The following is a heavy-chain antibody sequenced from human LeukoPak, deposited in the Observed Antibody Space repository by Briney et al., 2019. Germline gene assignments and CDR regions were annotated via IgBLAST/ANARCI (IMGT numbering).Heavy chain of an antibody. CDR1: GSSFRSGHY. V-gene: IGHV4-38-2*02. D-gene: IGHD2-21*02. J-gene: IGHJ3*02. CDR3: ARTVVTATIDGFQI. CDR2: VHETGYA. Sequence: PSETLSLTCSVSGSSFRSGHYWGWIRQSSGEGLEWIGNVHETGYANYNPSLRSRVTISVGPPKSQFSLRLPSVTAADTAVYYCARTVVTATIDGFQIWGQGTMVTVSS.